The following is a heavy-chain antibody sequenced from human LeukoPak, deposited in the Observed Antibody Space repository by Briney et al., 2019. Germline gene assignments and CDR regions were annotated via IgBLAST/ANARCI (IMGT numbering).Heavy chain of an antibody. J-gene: IGHJ4*02. CDR1: GFTFSSYA. Sequence: GGSLRLSRAASGFTFSSYAMHWVRQAPGKGLERVAVISYDGSNKYYADSVKGRFTISRDNSKNTLYLQMNSLRAEDTAVYYCARENYYDGSGSPSASAPVDHWGQGTLVTVSS. D-gene: IGHD3-22*01. CDR2: ISYDGSNK. V-gene: IGHV3-30-3*01. CDR3: ARENYYDGSGSPSASAPVDH.